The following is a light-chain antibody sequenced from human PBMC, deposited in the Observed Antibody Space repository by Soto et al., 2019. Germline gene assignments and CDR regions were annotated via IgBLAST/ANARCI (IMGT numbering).Light chain of an antibody. Sequence: ALTQPASVSGSPGQSITISCTGTRSDVGGYNYVSWYQQHPGTAPKVMIYEVTYRPAGVSSRFSGSKSGNTAYLTISGLQAEDEADYYCSSFTSSITYVFGTGTKVT. J-gene: IGLJ1*01. CDR2: EVT. CDR3: SSFTSSITYV. V-gene: IGLV2-14*03. CDR1: RSDVGGYNY.